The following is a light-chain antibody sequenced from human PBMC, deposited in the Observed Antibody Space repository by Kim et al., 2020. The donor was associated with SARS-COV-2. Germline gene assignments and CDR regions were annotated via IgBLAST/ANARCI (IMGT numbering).Light chain of an antibody. CDR3: NSRDSSGNHLV. CDR2: GKN. V-gene: IGLV3-19*01. J-gene: IGLJ3*02. Sequence: LGQTVRTTCQGDSLRSYYASWYQQKPGQAPVLVIYGKNNRPSGIPDRFSGSSSGNTASLTITGAQAEDEADYYCNSRDSSGNHLVFGGGTQLTVL. CDR1: SLRSYY.